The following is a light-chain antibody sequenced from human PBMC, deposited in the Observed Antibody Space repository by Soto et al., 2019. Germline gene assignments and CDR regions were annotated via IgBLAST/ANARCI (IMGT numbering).Light chain of an antibody. Sequence: DIQMTQSPSSVSSSLGDRVTLTCRASQGISSWLAWYQRKPGRAPKLLIYAASRLQAGVPLRFSGSGSGTDFTLTISSLQNEDFATYYCLQDYNYTRTFGQGTKVDIK. J-gene: IGKJ1*01. V-gene: IGKV1-12*01. CDR2: AAS. CDR1: QGISSW. CDR3: LQDYNYTRT.